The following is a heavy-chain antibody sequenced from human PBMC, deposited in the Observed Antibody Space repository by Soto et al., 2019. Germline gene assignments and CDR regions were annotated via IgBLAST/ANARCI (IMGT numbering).Heavy chain of an antibody. CDR3: ARGGRESRIVVVPAAMDY. J-gene: IGHJ4*02. D-gene: IGHD2-2*01. CDR2: IYYSGST. Sequence: PSETLSLTCTVSGGSISSYYWSWIRQPPGKGLEWIGYIYYSGSTNYNPSLKSRVTISVDTSKNQFSLKLSSVTAADTAVYYCARGGRESRIVVVPAAMDYWGQGTLVTVSS. CDR1: GGSISSYY. V-gene: IGHV4-59*01.